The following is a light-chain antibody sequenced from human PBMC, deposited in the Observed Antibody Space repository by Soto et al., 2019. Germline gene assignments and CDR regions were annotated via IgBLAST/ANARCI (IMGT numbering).Light chain of an antibody. CDR1: QSVYNSY. CDR2: GAS. Sequence: EIVLTQSPGTLSLSPGERATLSCRASQSVYNSYLAWFQQKPGQAPRLLIYGASSRATGIPDRFSGSGSGTDFTLTISTLEPEDFAVYFCHQYGSSPRTFGQGTKVELK. V-gene: IGKV3-20*01. CDR3: HQYGSSPRT. J-gene: IGKJ1*01.